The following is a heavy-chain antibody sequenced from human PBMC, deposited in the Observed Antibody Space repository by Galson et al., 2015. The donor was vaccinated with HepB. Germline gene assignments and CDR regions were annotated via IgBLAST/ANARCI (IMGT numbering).Heavy chain of an antibody. CDR2: ISSNGGST. J-gene: IGHJ6*03. V-gene: IGHV3-64D*06. D-gene: IGHD5-18*01. CDR1: GFTFSSYA. CDR3: VSNSKRGYSYGNYYYYYMDG. Sequence: SLRLSCAASGFTFSSYAMHWVRQAPGKGLEYVSAISSNGGSTYYADSVKGRFTISRDNSKNTLYLQMSSLRAEDTAVYYCVSNSKRGYSYGNYYYYYMDGWGKGTTVNGS.